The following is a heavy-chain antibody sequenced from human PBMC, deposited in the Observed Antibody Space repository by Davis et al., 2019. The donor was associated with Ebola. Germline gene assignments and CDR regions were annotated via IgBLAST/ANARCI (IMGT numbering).Heavy chain of an antibody. D-gene: IGHD3-3*01. CDR1: GGSISSSRYY. CDR2: IYYSGST. J-gene: IGHJ6*03. V-gene: IGHV4-39*07. Sequence: PSETLSLTCTVSGGSISSSRYYWGWIRQPPGKGLEWIGSIYYSGSTNYNPSLKSRVTMSVDTSKNQFSLKLSSVTAADTAVYYCARDPRPTWSGYRHYYYYYMDVWGKGTTVTVSS. CDR3: ARDPRPTWSGYRHYYYYYMDV.